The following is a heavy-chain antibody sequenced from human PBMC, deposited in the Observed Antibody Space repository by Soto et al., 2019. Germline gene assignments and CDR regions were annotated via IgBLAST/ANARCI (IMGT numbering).Heavy chain of an antibody. CDR3: ARDGIYEIWTGHRRGFDY. CDR1: GFTVSSNY. V-gene: IGHV3-66*01. J-gene: IGHJ4*02. Sequence: EVQLVESGGGLVQPGGSLRLSCAASGFTVSSNYMSWVRQAPGKGLEWVSVIYSGGSTYYADSVKGRFTISRDNSKNTLYLQMTSLRAAHTAVYYCARDGIYEIWTGHRRGFDYWGQGTLVTVSS. CDR2: IYSGGST. D-gene: IGHD3-9*01.